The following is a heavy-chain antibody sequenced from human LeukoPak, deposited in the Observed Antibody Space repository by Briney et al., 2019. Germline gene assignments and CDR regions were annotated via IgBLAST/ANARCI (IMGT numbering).Heavy chain of an antibody. CDR3: ARVPRRVVVPAAILFDP. V-gene: IGHV1-2*02. CDR1: GYTFTGYY. CDR2: INPNSGGT. J-gene: IGHJ5*02. D-gene: IGHD2-2*02. Sequence: ASVQVSCKASGYTFTGYYMHWVRQAPGQGLEWMGWINPNSGGTDYAQKFQGRVTMTRDTSISTAYMELSRLRSDDTAVYYCARVPRRVVVPAAILFDPWGQGTLVTVSS.